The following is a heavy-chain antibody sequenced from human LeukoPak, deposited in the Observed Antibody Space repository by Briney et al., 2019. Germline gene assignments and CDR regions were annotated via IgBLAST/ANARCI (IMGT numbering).Heavy chain of an antibody. CDR1: GFPFSSFA. Sequence: PGGSLILYCAASGFPFSSFAMSWVRPAPGKGLGWVSAISGSGGSTYYADSVKGRFTISRDNSKNTLYLQMNSLRAEDTAVYYCAKGRTWIQLWFAYCGQGTLLTVYS. CDR2: ISGSGGST. CDR3: AKGRTWIQLWFAY. V-gene: IGHV3-23*01. D-gene: IGHD5-18*01. J-gene: IGHJ4*02.